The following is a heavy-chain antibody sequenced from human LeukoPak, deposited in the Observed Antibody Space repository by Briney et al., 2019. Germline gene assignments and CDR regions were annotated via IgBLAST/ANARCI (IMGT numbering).Heavy chain of an antibody. CDR3: AKDIQGSY. CDR1: GFSFNSAA. D-gene: IGHD2-21*01. J-gene: IGHJ4*02. V-gene: IGHV3-23*01. Sequence: GGSLRLSCAASGFSFNSAAMTSVRQAPGKGLEWVSLVSSSGANTYYADSVKGRFTISRDNSKNTLYLQMNSLRAEDTAIYYCAKDIQGSYWGQGTLVTVSS. CDR2: VSSSGANT.